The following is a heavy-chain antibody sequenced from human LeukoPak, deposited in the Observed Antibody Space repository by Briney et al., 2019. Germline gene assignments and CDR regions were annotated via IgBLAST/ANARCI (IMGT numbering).Heavy chain of an antibody. D-gene: IGHD3-3*01. CDR3: ARQHDFWSGYPVPFDY. CDR2: IYPGDSDT. J-gene: IGHJ2*01. Sequence: GESLKISCKGSGYSFTSYWIGWVRQMPGKGLEWMGIIYPGDSDTRYSPSFQGQVTISADKSISTAYLQWSSLKASDTAMYYCARQHDFWSGYPVPFDYWGRGTLVTVSS. CDR1: GYSFTSYW. V-gene: IGHV5-51*01.